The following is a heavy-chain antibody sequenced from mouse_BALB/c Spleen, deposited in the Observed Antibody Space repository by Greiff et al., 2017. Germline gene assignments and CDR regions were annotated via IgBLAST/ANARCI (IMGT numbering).Heavy chain of an antibody. D-gene: IGHD1-1*01. CDR2: INPYNDGT. CDR1: GYTFTSYV. Sequence: EVKLMESGPELVKPGASVKMSCKASGYTFTSYVMHWVKQKPGQGLEWIGYINPYNDGTKYNEKFKGKATLTSDKSSSTAYMELSSLTSEDSAVYYCAKSYYGSSDDAMDYWGQGTSVTVSA. CDR3: AKSYYGSSDDAMDY. J-gene: IGHJ4*01. V-gene: IGHV1-14*01.